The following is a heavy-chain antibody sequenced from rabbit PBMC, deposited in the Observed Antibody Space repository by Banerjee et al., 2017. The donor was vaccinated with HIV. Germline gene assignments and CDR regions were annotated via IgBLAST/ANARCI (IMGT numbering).Heavy chain of an antibody. V-gene: IGHV1S47*01. Sequence: QEQLVESGGGLVQPGGSLTLSCKASGSDISSYHMGWVRQAPGRGLEWIGDIYTGSGNTYYASWVNGRFTISSDNAQNTVNLQINSLTAADTATYFCARSLGWGAGNLWGQGTLVTVS. CDR3: ARSLGWGAGNL. D-gene: IGHD4-1*01. J-gene: IGHJ4*01. CDR2: IYTGSGNT. CDR1: GSDISSYH.